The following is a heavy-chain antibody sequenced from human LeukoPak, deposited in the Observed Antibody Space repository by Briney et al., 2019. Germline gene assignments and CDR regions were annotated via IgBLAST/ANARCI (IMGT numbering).Heavy chain of an antibody. CDR1: GGSFSGYY. Sequence: SETLSLTCAVYGGSFSGYYWSWLPQPPGKGLEWIGEINHSGSTNYNPSLKSRVTISVDTSKNQFSLKLSSVTAPDTAVYYCARGVEGRIWYYFDYWGQGTLVTVSS. V-gene: IGHV4-34*01. CDR2: INHSGST. D-gene: IGHD3-10*01. CDR3: ARGVEGRIWYYFDY. J-gene: IGHJ4*02.